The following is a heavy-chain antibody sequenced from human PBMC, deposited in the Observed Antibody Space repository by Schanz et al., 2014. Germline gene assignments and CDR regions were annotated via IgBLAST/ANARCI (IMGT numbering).Heavy chain of an antibody. V-gene: IGHV3-66*01. CDR2: VHPGGST. CDR1: GFTFSSHW. CDR3: AKNQYDDVDLSSFYFDF. D-gene: IGHD3-10*02. Sequence: EVQLVQSGGGLVQPGGSLRLSCAASGFTFSSHWMHWVRQDPGKGLEWVSFVHPGGSTYYPDSVKGRFTISRDSSKNTLYLQMNSLRPEDTAIYYCAKNQYDDVDLSSFYFDFWGQGTLVTVSS. J-gene: IGHJ4*02.